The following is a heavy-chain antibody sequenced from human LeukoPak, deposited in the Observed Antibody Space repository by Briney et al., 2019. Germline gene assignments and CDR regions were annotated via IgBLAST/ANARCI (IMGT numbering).Heavy chain of an antibody. CDR1: GYTFTGYY. V-gene: IGHV1-2*02. D-gene: IGHD1-26*01. J-gene: IGHJ4*02. Sequence: ASVKVSCKASGYTFTGYYMHWVRQAPGQGLEWMGWINPNSGGTNYAQKFQGRVTMTRDTSISTAYMELRRLTSDDTAVYYCARDISGRHYVGYWGQGTLVSVSS. CDR3: ARDISGRHYVGY. CDR2: INPNSGGT.